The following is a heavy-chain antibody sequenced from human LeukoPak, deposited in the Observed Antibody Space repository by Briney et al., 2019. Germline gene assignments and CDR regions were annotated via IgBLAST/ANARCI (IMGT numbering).Heavy chain of an antibody. CDR3: ATDRDNSDWQKRFDS. Sequence: GGSLRPSCAASGFTVSSNYMSWVRQAPGKGLEWVGNINQDASEINYVDSVRGRFTISRDNAKNSLHLQMNSLRAEDTAVYYCATDRDNSDWQKRFDSWGQGTLVTVSS. CDR2: INQDASEI. J-gene: IGHJ4*02. CDR1: GFTVSSNY. V-gene: IGHV3-7*01. D-gene: IGHD2-21*02.